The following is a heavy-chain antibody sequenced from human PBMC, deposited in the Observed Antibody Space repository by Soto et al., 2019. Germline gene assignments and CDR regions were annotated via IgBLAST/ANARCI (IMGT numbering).Heavy chain of an antibody. CDR1: GYTFTSYG. CDR3: ATKRIIAAAGVYYYYGMDV. J-gene: IGHJ6*02. V-gene: IGHV1-18*01. Sequence: QVQLVQSGAEVKKPGASVKVSCKASGYTFTSYGISWVRQAPGQGLEWMGWISAYNGNTNYAQKLQGRVTMTTDTTTSTAYMELRSLRSDDTAVYYCATKRIIAAAGVYYYYGMDVWGQGTTVTVSS. D-gene: IGHD6-13*01. CDR2: ISAYNGNT.